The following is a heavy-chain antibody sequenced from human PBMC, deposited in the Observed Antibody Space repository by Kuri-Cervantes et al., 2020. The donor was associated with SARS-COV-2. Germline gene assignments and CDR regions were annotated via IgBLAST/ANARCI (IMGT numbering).Heavy chain of an antibody. D-gene: IGHD6-19*01. CDR3: ARRRIAVAGAEGAYFDY. V-gene: IGHV1-69*10. CDR2: IIPIFGIA. J-gene: IGHJ4*02. CDR1: GGTFSSYA. Sequence: SVKVSCKASGGTFSSYAISWVRQVPGQGLEWMGGIIPIFGIANYAQKFQGRVTITADKSTSTAYMELSSLRSEDTAVYYCARRRIAVAGAEGAYFDYWGQGTLVTVSS.